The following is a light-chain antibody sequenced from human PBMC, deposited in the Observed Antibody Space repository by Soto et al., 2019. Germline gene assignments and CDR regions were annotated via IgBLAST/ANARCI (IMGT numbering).Light chain of an antibody. Sequence: QSALTQPPSASGSPGQSVTISCTGTSSDVGGYNYVSWYQQHPGKAPKLTIYEVSKRPSGVPDRFSGSKSGNTASLTVSGLQAEDEADYYCNSYAGSNVYVFGTGTKVTVL. CDR3: NSYAGSNVYV. V-gene: IGLV2-8*01. CDR2: EVS. J-gene: IGLJ1*01. CDR1: SSDVGGYNY.